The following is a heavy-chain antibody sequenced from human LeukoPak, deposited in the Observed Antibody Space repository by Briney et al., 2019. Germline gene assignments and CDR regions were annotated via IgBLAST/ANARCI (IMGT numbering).Heavy chain of an antibody. D-gene: IGHD3-10*01. V-gene: IGHV3-23*01. CDR3: AKPFSVTMVRGVITGAFDI. CDR2: ISGSGGST. J-gene: IGHJ3*02. Sequence: PGGSLRLSCAASGFTFSSYAMSWVRQAPGKGLEWVSAISGSGGSTYYADSVKGRFTISRDNSKNTLYLQMNSLRAEDTAVYYCAKPFSVTMVRGVITGAFDIWGQATMVTVSS. CDR1: GFTFSSYA.